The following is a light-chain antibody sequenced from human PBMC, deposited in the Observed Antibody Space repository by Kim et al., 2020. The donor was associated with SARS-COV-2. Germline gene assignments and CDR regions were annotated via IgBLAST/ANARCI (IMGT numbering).Light chain of an antibody. Sequence: SESVRDRVIVTCQATQDIKKNLNWYQQKPGEAPKLLIYDASNLETGVPSRFSGSGSGTDFALTVTSLQPEDIGTYYCLQYDNLPYTFGQGTKLEIK. CDR1: QDIKKN. V-gene: IGKV1-33*01. CDR3: LQYDNLPYT. J-gene: IGKJ2*01. CDR2: DAS.